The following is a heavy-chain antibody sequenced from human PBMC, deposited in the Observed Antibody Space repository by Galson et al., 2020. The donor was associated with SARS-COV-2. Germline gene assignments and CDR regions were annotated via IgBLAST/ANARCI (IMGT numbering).Heavy chain of an antibody. CDR3: TRVPGYSSSWYDDYGMDV. D-gene: IGHD6-13*01. Sequence: QLGESLKISCAASGFTFTGSAMHWVRQASGKGLEWVGRIRSKANSYATAYAASVKGRFTISRDDSKNTAYLQMNSLKTEDTAVYYCTRVPGYSSSWYDDYGMDVWGQGTTVTVSS. J-gene: IGHJ6*02. V-gene: IGHV3-73*01. CDR2: IRSKANSYAT. CDR1: GFTFTGSA.